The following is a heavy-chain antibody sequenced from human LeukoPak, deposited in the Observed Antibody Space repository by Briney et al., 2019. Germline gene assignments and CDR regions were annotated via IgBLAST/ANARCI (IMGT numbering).Heavy chain of an antibody. V-gene: IGHV4-61*02. CDR3: ARESVIVATTYVDV. CDR1: GRSMSIGSYQ. CDR2: IYSWGPT. J-gene: IGHJ6*03. D-gene: IGHD5-12*01. Sequence: PSQTLSLTCTLCGRSMSIGSYQWRWIRQPGGKGLEWIGRIYSWGPTNYNPARKSRVTISLDASETQFSLKLSSVTAADTAVYYCARESVIVATTYVDVWGKGTPVTVSS.